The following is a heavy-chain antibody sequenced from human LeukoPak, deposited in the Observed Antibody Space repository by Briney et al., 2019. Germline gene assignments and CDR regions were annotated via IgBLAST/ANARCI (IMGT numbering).Heavy chain of an antibody. J-gene: IGHJ4*02. CDR3: ARDFRSIGNLNY. V-gene: IGHV1-2*02. CDR2: INPNSGGT. CDR1: GYTFTGYY. D-gene: IGHD1-7*01. Sequence: AASVKVSCKASGYTFTGYYMHWVRQAPGQGLEWMGWINPNSGGTNYAQKLQGRVTMTTDTSTSTAYMELRSLRSDDTAVYYCARDFRSIGNLNYWGQGTLVTVSS.